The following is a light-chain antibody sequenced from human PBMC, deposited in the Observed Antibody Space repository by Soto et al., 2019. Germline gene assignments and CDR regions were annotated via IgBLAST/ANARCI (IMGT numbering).Light chain of an antibody. CDR2: GAS. CDR3: QQYGGSPRT. J-gene: IGKJ1*01. Sequence: EIVLTQSPGTLSLSPGERATLSCRASQSVSSSYLGWYQQKPGQAPRLLIFGASSRATGIPDRFSGSGSGKDFTLTIRRLEPEDFAVYYCQQYGGSPRTFGQGTRVEIK. CDR1: QSVSSSY. V-gene: IGKV3-20*01.